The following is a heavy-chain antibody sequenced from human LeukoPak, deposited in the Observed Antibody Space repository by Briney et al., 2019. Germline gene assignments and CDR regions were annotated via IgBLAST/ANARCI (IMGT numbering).Heavy chain of an antibody. V-gene: IGHV4-59*01. J-gene: IGHJ3*02. Sequence: PSEPLSLTCTLSGGSLSSYYGRWIRQPPGKGLEWIGYIYYSGSSNYNPSLKSRVTISVDTSKNQFSLKLSSVTAADAAVYYCARVGQWDLLQPFDIWGQGTKVTVSS. CDR2: IYYSGSS. D-gene: IGHD1-26*01. CDR3: ARVGQWDLLQPFDI. CDR1: GGSLSSYY.